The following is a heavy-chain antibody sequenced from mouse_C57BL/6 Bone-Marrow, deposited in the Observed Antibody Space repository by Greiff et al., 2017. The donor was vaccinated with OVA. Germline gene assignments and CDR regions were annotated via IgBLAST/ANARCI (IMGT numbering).Heavy chain of an antibody. CDR2: ILPGSGST. CDR1: GYTFTGYW. J-gene: IGHJ4*01. Sequence: VMLVESGAELMKPGASVKLSCKATGYTFTGYWIEWVKQRPGHGLEWIGEILPGSGSTNYNEKFKGKATFTADTSSNTAYMQLSSLTTEDSAIYYCARGLYYYGSSYGTCYAMDYWGQGTSVTVSS. D-gene: IGHD1-1*01. V-gene: IGHV1-9*01. CDR3: ARGLYYYGSSYGTCYAMDY.